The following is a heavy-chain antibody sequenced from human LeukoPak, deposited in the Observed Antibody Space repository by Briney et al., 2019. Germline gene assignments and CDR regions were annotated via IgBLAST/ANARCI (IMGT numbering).Heavy chain of an antibody. CDR2: ISWSSLTT. CDR3: AKHVRTSVWFFDS. V-gene: IGHV3-23*01. J-gene: IGHJ4*02. D-gene: IGHD6-19*01. Sequence: GGSLRLSCAAPGFTFSNYALSWVRQAPGRGLEWVSLISWSSLTTEYADSVKGRFTVSRDNSKNTLSLQMNSLNADDTAVYYCAKHVRTSVWFFDSWGQGTLVTVSS. CDR1: GFTFSNYA.